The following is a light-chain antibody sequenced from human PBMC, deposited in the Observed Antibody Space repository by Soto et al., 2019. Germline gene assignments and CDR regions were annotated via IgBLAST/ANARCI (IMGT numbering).Light chain of an antibody. CDR3: QQYGSSPRT. CDR1: QSVSSSY. V-gene: IGKV3-20*01. J-gene: IGKJ1*01. Sequence: ENVLTQSPGTLSLSPGERATLSCRASQSVSSSYLAWYQQKPGQAPRLLIYGASSRATGIPDRFSGSGSGTAFRLTISGLEPEAFAVYYCQQYGSSPRTFGQGTRVEIK. CDR2: GAS.